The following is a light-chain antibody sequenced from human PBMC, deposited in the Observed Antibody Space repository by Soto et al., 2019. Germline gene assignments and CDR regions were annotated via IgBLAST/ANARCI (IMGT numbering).Light chain of an antibody. CDR1: DIGSES. Sequence: SYVLTQPPSVSLAPGQTASISCAGKDIGSESVHWYQQRPGQAPVLVVYANSDRPSGIPDRFSGSNSGNTATLTISRVEAGDEADYYCQVWYSNGDEVVFGGETKVTVL. V-gene: IGLV3-21*02. CDR3: QVWYSNGDEVV. CDR2: ANS. J-gene: IGLJ2*01.